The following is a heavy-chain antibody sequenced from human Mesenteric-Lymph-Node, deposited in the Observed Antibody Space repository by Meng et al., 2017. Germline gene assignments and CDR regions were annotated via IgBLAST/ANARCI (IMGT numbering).Heavy chain of an antibody. CDR1: GFTFSNYW. D-gene: IGHD5-18*01. V-gene: IGHV3-7*01. CDR2: TKQDGSEK. Sequence: GESLKISCAASGFTFSNYWMTWVRQAPGKGLEWVANTKQDGSEKNYMDSVKGRFTISRDNAKSSLYLQMNSLRAEDTAIYYCARTLGYDYGYPQYFDYWGQGTLVTVSS. J-gene: IGHJ4*02. CDR3: ARTLGYDYGYPQYFDY.